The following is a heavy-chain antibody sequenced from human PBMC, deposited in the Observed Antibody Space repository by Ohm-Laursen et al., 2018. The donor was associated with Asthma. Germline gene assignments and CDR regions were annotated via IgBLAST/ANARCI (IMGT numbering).Heavy chain of an antibody. D-gene: IGHD4-17*01. Sequence: SLRLSCAAYGFSLTRYAMSWVRQAPGKGLKWVSGISGRGDSTYYADSVKGRFTISRDNSRRTLYLHMNSLTAEDTAVYYCATTTDPRDYYYGMDVWGQGTTVTVSS. V-gene: IGHV3-23*01. CDR3: ATTTDPRDYYYGMDV. CDR1: GFSLTRYA. CDR2: ISGRGDST. J-gene: IGHJ6*02.